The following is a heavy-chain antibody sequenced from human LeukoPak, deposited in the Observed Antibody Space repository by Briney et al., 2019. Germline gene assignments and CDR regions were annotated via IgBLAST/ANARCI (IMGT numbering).Heavy chain of an antibody. D-gene: IGHD2-15*01. Sequence: GGTLRLSCAASGFSFSSYAMNWVRQAPGKGLEWVSAISGSGSTTYYADSVKGRFTISRDNSKNTLFLQMNSLTAEDTAIYSCARPRLEYCSGGSCFDAFDIWGQGTMVTVSS. J-gene: IGHJ3*02. CDR1: GFSFSSYA. CDR3: ARPRLEYCSGGSCFDAFDI. CDR2: ISGSGSTT. V-gene: IGHV3-23*01.